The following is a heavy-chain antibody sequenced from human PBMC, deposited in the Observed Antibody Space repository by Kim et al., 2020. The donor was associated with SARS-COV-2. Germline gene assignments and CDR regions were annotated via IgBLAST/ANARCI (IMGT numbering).Heavy chain of an antibody. CDR2: INAGNGNT. D-gene: IGHD6-13*01. CDR3: ARLVESYSSSWYVDWFDP. Sequence: ASVKVSCKASGYTFTSYAMHWVRQAPGQRLEWMGWINAGNGNTKYSQKFQGRVTITRDTSASTAYMELSSLRSEDTAVYYCARLVESYSSSWYVDWFDPWGQGTLVTVSS. CDR1: GYTFTSYA. V-gene: IGHV1-3*01. J-gene: IGHJ5*02.